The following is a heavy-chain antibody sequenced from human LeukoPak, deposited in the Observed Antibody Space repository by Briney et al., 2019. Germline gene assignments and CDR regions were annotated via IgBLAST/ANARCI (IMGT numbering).Heavy chain of an antibody. CDR3: ARQWLVSPLFDY. CDR1: GGSFSDYY. J-gene: IGHJ4*02. CDR2: INHRGST. Sequence: SETLSLTCAVYGGSFSDYYWTWIRQPPGKGLEWIGEINHRGSTHYNPSLKSRVTISVDTSKNQLSLKLSSMTAADTAVYYCARQWLVSPLFDYWGQGTLVTVSS. V-gene: IGHV4-34*01. D-gene: IGHD6-19*01.